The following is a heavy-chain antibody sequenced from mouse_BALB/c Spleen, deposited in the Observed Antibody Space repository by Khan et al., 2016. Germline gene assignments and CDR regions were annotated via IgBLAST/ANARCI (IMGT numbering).Heavy chain of an antibody. CDR3: ARARLLRNFDY. CDR2: IRNKANGYTT. V-gene: IGHV7-3*02. J-gene: IGHJ2*01. CDR1: GFTFTDYY. Sequence: EVELVESGGGLVQPGGSLRLSCATSGFTFTDYYMSWVRQPPGKALEWLGFIRNKANGYTTEYSASVMGRFTISRDNSQSILYLQMNTLRAEDSATYYCARARLLRNFDYWGQGTTLTVSS. D-gene: IGHD1-1*01.